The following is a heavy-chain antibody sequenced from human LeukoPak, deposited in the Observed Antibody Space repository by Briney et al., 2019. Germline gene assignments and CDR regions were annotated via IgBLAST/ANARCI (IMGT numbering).Heavy chain of an antibody. J-gene: IGHJ4*02. CDR1: GFTFSSYG. V-gene: IGHV3-30*02. CDR2: IRYDGSNK. CDR3: ARDTLAYGDYMNY. Sequence: GGSLRLSCAASGFTFSSYGMHWVRQAPGKGLEWVAFIRYDGSNKYYADSVKGRFTISRDNSKNTLYLQMNSLRAEDTAVYYCARDTLAYGDYMNYWGQGTLVTVSS. D-gene: IGHD4-17*01.